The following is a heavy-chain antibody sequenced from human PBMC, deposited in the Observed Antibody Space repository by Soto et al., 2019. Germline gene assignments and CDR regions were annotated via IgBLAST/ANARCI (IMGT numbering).Heavy chain of an antibody. CDR1: GGTFSRDA. CDR2: IIPMFGTA. D-gene: IGHD2-15*01. Sequence: QVQLVQSGAEVKKPGSSVKVSCKASGGTFSRDAISWVRQAPGQGLEWMGGIIPMFGTAKYVQKFQGRLTITADESTTIAYMELRSLRSDDTAVYYCARGVVVVAASQLGWFDPWGQGTLVTVSS. CDR3: ARGVVVVAASQLGWFDP. J-gene: IGHJ5*02. V-gene: IGHV1-69*01.